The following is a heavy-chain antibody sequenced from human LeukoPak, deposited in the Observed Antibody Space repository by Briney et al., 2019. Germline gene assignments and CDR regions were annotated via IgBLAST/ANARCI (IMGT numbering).Heavy chain of an antibody. CDR1: GYTFTSYD. CDR2: MNPNSGNT. V-gene: IGHV1-8*01. Sequence: ASVKVSCKASGYTFTSYDINWVRQATGQGLEWMGWMNPNSGNTGYAQKFRGRVTITADKSTRTAYMELSSLRYEDTAVYYCARDNDSRDPPHFDYWGQGTLVTVSS. D-gene: IGHD3-16*01. J-gene: IGHJ4*02. CDR3: ARDNDSRDPPHFDY.